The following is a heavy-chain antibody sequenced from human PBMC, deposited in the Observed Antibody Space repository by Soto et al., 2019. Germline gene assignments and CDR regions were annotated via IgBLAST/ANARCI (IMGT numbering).Heavy chain of an antibody. CDR1: GGSVSSGSYY. Sequence: TLSLTCTVSGGSVSSGSYYWSWIRQPPGKGLEWIGYIYYSGSTNYNPSLKSRVTISVDTSKNQFSLKLSSVTAADTAVYYCAREVRDFWSGYWYYGMDVWGQGTTVTVSS. J-gene: IGHJ6*02. CDR2: IYYSGST. CDR3: AREVRDFWSGYWYYGMDV. V-gene: IGHV4-61*01. D-gene: IGHD3-3*01.